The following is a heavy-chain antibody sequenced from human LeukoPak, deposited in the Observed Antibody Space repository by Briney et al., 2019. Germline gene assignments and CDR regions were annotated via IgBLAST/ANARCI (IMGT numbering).Heavy chain of an antibody. CDR3: ASGRRGSYRSEYFQH. Sequence: GGSLRLSCAASGFTFSSYWMSWVRQAPGKGLEWVANIKQDGSEKYYVDSVKGRFTISRDNAKNSLYLQVNSLRAEDTAVYYCASGRRGSYRSEYFQHWGQGTLVTVSS. J-gene: IGHJ1*01. D-gene: IGHD3-16*02. CDR1: GFTFSSYW. CDR2: IKQDGSEK. V-gene: IGHV3-7*01.